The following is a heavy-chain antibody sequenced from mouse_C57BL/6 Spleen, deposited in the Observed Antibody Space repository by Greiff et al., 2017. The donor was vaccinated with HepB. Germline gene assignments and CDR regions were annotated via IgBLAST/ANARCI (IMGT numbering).Heavy chain of an antibody. CDR1: GYTFTSYW. V-gene: IGHV1-61*01. Sequence: QVQLKQSGAELVRPGSSVKLSCKASGYTFTSYWMDWVKQRPGQGLEWIGNIYPYDSETHYNQKFKDKATLTVDKSSSTAYMQLSSLTSEDSAVYYCASGTTVVARAYWGQGTLVTVSA. CDR2: IYPYDSET. D-gene: IGHD1-1*01. J-gene: IGHJ3*01. CDR3: ASGTTVVARAY.